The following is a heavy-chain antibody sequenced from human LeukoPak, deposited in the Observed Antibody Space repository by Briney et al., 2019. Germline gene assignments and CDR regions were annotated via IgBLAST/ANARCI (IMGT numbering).Heavy chain of an antibody. CDR1: GFTFSSYA. Sequence: GGSLRLSCAASGFTFSSYAMSWVRQAPGKGLEWVSGISGSGDNTYYADSVKGRFTISRDNSKNTLYLQMNSLRAEDTAVYYCAKFKENPYYFDYWGQGTLVTVSS. CDR2: ISGSGDNT. V-gene: IGHV3-23*01. D-gene: IGHD1-14*01. CDR3: AKFKENPYYFDY. J-gene: IGHJ4*02.